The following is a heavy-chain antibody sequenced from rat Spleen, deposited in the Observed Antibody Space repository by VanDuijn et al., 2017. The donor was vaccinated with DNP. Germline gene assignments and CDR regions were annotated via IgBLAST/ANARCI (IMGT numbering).Heavy chain of an antibody. J-gene: IGHJ2*01. Sequence: QVQLKESGPGLVQPSQTLSLTCTVSGFSLTSYTVNWVRQPPGKGLEWIAAISGGGSTYYNSALKSRLSISRAPSKSQVFLKNNNLQTEDTAMYFCGRHYTYRGQGVMVTVSS. CDR1: GFSLTSYT. V-gene: IGHV2-6*01. D-gene: IGHD1-1*01. CDR3: GRHYTY. CDR2: ISGGGST.